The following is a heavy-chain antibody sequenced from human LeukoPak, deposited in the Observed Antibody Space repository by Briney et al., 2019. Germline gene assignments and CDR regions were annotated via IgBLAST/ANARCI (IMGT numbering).Heavy chain of an antibody. J-gene: IGHJ4*02. D-gene: IGHD6-19*01. CDR2: INHSGST. V-gene: IGHV4-34*01. Sequence: PLETLSLTCAVYGGSSSGYYWSWIRQPPGKGLEWIGEINHSGSTNYNPSLKSRVTISVDTSKNQFSLKLSSVTAADTAVYYCASVIPGYSSGWYAGYWGQGTLVTVSS. CDR1: GGSSSGYY. CDR3: ASVIPGYSSGWYAGY.